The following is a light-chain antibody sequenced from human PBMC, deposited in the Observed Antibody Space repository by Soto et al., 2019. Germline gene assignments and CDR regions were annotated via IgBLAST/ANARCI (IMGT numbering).Light chain of an antibody. CDR2: GVD. Sequence: QSVLTQPPSASGSPGQSVTISCTGTSSDVGGYNYVSWYQQHPGKAPKLIIYGVDKRPSGVPDRFSGSTSGNTASLTVSGLQAEDEADYYCSSYAGSSNVFGAGTKVNV. V-gene: IGLV2-8*01. CDR1: SSDVGGYNY. J-gene: IGLJ1*01. CDR3: SSYAGSSNV.